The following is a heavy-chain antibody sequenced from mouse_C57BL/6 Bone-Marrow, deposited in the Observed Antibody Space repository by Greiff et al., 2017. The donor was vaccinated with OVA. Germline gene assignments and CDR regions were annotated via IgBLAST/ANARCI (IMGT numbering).Heavy chain of an antibody. Sequence: QVQLKQPGTELVKPGASVKLSCKASGYTFTSYWMHWVKQRPGQGLEWIGNINPSNGGTNYNEKFKSKATLTVDKSSSTAYMQLSSLTSEDSAVYYCAREGFITTVVAPALWGQGTTLTVSS. CDR1: GYTFTSYW. CDR3: AREGFITTVVAPAL. D-gene: IGHD1-1*01. J-gene: IGHJ2*01. CDR2: INPSNGGT. V-gene: IGHV1-53*01.